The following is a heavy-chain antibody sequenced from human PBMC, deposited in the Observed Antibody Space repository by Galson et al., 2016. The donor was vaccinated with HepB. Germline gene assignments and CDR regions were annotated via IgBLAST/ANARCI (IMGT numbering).Heavy chain of an antibody. CDR1: AFSLNIPGVG. D-gene: IGHD3-10*01. V-gene: IGHV2-5*02. CDR2: IFSDDTK. J-gene: IGHJ5*02. Sequence: PALVKPTQTLTLTCTFSAFSLNIPGVGVGWIRQPPGKALEWLAIIFSDDTKRYNPSLENRLTISKGPAYNQVVLKITNMDPVDPATYHSVHSRPRGFGEVLPSWFDPWGQGTLVIVSS. CDR3: VHSRPRGFGEVLPSWFDP.